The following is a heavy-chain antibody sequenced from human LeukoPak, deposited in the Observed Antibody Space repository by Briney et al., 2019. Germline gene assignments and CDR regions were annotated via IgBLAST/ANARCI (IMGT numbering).Heavy chain of an antibody. J-gene: IGHJ3*02. D-gene: IGHD1-26*01. V-gene: IGHV3-21*01. CDR3: ARALPSPLYSGSYADAVDI. CDR1: GFTFSSYS. Sequence: GGSLRLSCAASGFTFSSYSMNWVRQAPGKGLEWVSSISSSSSYIYYADSVKGRFTISRDNAKNSLYLQMNSLRAEDTAVYYCARALPSPLYSGSYADAVDIWGQGTMVTVSS. CDR2: ISSSSSYI.